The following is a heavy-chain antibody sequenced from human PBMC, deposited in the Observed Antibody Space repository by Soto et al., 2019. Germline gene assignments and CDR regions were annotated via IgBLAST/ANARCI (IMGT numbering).Heavy chain of an antibody. D-gene: IGHD2-15*01. CDR1: GFTFISYW. Sequence: EVQLVESGGGLVQPGGSLRLSCAASGFTFISYWMYWVRQVPGKGLVWVSRINSDGSSTSYADSVKGRFTISRDNAKNTLYMEMNRLRGEDTAVYYSARSRWQRLRPGHSWGQGTLDIVSS. V-gene: IGHV3-74*01. J-gene: IGHJ4*02. CDR3: ARSRWQRLRPGHS. CDR2: INSDGSST.